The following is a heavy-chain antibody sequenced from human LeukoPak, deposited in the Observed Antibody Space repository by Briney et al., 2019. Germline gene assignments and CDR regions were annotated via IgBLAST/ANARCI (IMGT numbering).Heavy chain of an antibody. CDR3: AKGSYYDSSGSFYFDY. Sequence: GGSLRLSCAASGFTFSSYAMSWVRQAPGKGLEWVSGISGSGDNTYYADSVKGRFTISRDNSKNTLYVQVNSLGTGDTAAYYCAKGSYYDSSGSFYFDYWGQGTLVTVSS. J-gene: IGHJ4*02. CDR2: ISGSGDNT. D-gene: IGHD3-22*01. V-gene: IGHV3-23*01. CDR1: GFTFSSYA.